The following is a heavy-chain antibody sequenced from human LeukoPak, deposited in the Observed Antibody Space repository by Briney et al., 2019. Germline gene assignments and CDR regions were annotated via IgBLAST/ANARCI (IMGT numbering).Heavy chain of an antibody. CDR2: IRYDGSNK. CDR1: GFTLTSYG. V-gene: IGHV3-30*02. Sequence: PGGSLRLSCAASGFTLTSYGMHWVRQAPGKGLEWVAFIRYDGSNKYYADSVKGRFTISRDNSKNTLYLEMNSLRAEDTAVYYCAKNRGSTSFYLGYMDVWGKGTTVTVSS. CDR3: AKNRGSTSFYLGYMDV. D-gene: IGHD2-2*01. J-gene: IGHJ6*03.